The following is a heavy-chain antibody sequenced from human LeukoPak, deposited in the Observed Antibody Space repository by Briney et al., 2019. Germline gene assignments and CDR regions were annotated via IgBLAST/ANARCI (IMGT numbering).Heavy chain of an antibody. CDR2: ISGSGGST. D-gene: IGHD5-18*01. CDR1: GFTFSSYA. V-gene: IGHV3-23*01. Sequence: GGSLRLSCAASGFTFSSYAMSWDRQAPGKGLEWVSAISGSGGSTYYADSVKGRFTISRDNSKNTLYLQMNSLRAEDTAVYYCAKDLVGGVDTAMVPHWGQGTLVTVSS. J-gene: IGHJ4*02. CDR3: AKDLVGGVDTAMVPH.